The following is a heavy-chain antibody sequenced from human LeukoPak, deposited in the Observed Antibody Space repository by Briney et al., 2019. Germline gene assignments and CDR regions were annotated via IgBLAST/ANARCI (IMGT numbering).Heavy chain of an antibody. CDR3: ARDVLDY. D-gene: IGHD6-6*01. CDR1: GFTFSSYW. Sequence: GGSLRLSCAASGFTFSSYWMSWVRQAPGKGLEWVANIKQDGSEKYYVDSVKGRFTIAIDNAKNSMYLQKKSLRAEDPAVYYCARDVLDYWGQGTLVTVSS. J-gene: IGHJ4*02. CDR2: IKQDGSEK. V-gene: IGHV3-7*01.